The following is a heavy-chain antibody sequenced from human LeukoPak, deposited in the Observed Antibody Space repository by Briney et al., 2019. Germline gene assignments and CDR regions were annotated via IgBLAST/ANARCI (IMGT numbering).Heavy chain of an antibody. J-gene: IGHJ4*02. V-gene: IGHV4-39*07. CDR1: GGTISSSSYY. D-gene: IGHD3-3*01. CDR3: ASARPLRGVLEWSNLDQYYFDY. CDR2: MYYSGSA. Sequence: SETLSLTCTVSGGTISSSSYYWGWIRQPPGKGLEWIGSMYYSGSAYYNSSLKSRVTISEDTSNIQFSLKLTSVTAADTAVYYCASARPLRGVLEWSNLDQYYFDYWGQGTLVTVSS.